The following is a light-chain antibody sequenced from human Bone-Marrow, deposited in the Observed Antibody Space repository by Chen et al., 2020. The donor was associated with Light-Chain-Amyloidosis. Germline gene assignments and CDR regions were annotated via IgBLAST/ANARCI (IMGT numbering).Light chain of an antibody. Sequence: SYVLTQPSSVSVAPGQTATIACGGNNIGSTSVHWYQQTPGQAPLLGVYDDSARPSGIPERLSGSNSGNTATLTISRVEAVDEADYDCQVWDRSSDRPVFGGGTKLTVL. V-gene: IGLV3-21*02. CDR1: NIGSTS. CDR2: DDS. CDR3: QVWDRSSDRPV. J-gene: IGLJ3*02.